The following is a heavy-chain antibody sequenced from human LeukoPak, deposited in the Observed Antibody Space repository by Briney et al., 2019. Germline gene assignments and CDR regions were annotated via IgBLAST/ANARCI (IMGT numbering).Heavy chain of an antibody. CDR1: GGSISSSSYY. Sequence: SDTLSLTCTVSGGSISSSSYYWGWIRQHPGKGLEWIGSIYYSGSTYYNPSLKSRVTISVDTSKNQFSLKLSSVTAADTAVYYCARSPVRGSLYYMDVWGKGTTVTVSS. J-gene: IGHJ6*03. V-gene: IGHV4-39*01. CDR3: ARSPVRGSLYYMDV. CDR2: IYYSGST. D-gene: IGHD3-10*01.